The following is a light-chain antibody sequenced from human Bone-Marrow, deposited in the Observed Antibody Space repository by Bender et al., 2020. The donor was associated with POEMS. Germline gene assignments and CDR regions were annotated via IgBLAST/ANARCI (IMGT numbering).Light chain of an antibody. J-gene: IGLJ2*01. V-gene: IGLV2-14*01. CDR3: SSYTSGRTVL. Sequence: QSALTQPASVSGSPGQSVTISCTGTSSDVGGHSSVSWYQHHPGKAPTVMIFAINQRPAGVPDRFSGSKSGNTASLTISGLQAEDEADYYCSSYTSGRTVLFGGGTKVTVL. CDR2: AIN. CDR1: SSDVGGHSS.